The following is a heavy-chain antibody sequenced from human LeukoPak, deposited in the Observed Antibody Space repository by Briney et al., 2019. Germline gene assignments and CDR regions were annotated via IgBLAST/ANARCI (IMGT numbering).Heavy chain of an antibody. CDR1: GFTFGDYG. J-gene: IGHJ6*02. CDR3: TRDGPNDYGDYLGYYYYGRDV. D-gene: IGHD4-17*01. Sequence: GGSLRLSCTASGFTFGDYGMSWVRQAPGKGLEWVGFISSEAYSGTTEYAASVKDRFNISRDHSKSIAYLQKNSLKTEHKAVYYWTRDGPNDYGDYLGYYYYGRDVWGQGTTVTVSS. CDR2: ISSEAYSGTT. V-gene: IGHV3-49*04.